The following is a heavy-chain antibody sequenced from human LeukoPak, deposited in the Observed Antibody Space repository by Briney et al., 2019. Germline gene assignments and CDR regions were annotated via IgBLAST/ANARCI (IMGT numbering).Heavy chain of an antibody. D-gene: IGHD6-13*01. V-gene: IGHV3-48*04. Sequence: PGGSLRLSCAASGFTFSSYSMNWVRQAPGKGLEWVSYISSSSSTIYYADSVKGRFTISRDNAKNSLYLQMNSLRAEDTAVYYCARDLYSSSWYEDYWGQGTLVTVSS. CDR1: GFTFSSYS. CDR2: ISSSSSTI. J-gene: IGHJ4*02. CDR3: ARDLYSSSWYEDY.